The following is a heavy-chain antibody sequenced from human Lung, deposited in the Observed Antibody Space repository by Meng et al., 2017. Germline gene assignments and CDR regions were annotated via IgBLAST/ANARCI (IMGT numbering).Heavy chain of an antibody. J-gene: IGHJ4*02. CDR3: ARESGYFEY. Sequence: VEAGGGLGPSGGSLRLSLAASGFTFRSYWMHRVRQAPGKGLGWVSSIRGDGGSIVYADSVKGRFTISRDNAKNTLFLQMNSLRAEDTAVYYCARESGYFEYWGQGILVTVSS. V-gene: IGHV3-74*03. CDR2: IRGDGGSI. CDR1: GFTFRSYW.